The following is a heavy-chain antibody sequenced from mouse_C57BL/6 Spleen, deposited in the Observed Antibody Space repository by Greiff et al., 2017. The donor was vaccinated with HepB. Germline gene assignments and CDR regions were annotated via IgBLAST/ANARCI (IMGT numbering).Heavy chain of an antibody. V-gene: IGHV1-55*01. Sequence: QVQLQQSGAELVKPGASVKMSCKASGYTFTSYWITWVKQRPGQGLEWIGDIYPGSGSTNYNEKFKSKAALTVDTSSSTAYMQLSSLTSEDAAVYYRERETGGKGYAFAYWGQGTLVTVSA. D-gene: IGHD3-2*01. J-gene: IGHJ3*01. CDR1: GYTFTSYW. CDR3: ERETGGKGYAFAY. CDR2: IYPGSGST.